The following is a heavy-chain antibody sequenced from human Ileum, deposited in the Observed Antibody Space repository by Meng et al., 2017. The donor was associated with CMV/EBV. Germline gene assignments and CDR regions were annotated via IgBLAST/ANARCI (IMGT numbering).Heavy chain of an antibody. CDR3: VKEDWYFDF. D-gene: IGHD3-9*01. CDR2: IYPQNGGT. CDR1: GYTFTAKH. Sequence: QVQSVQAGTETKKPGTSVKVSCKTSGYTFTAKHLHWVRQAPGQGLEWMGWIYPQNGGTYFAQKFQGRVTMTSDTSITTAYMELSSLASDDTAIYYCVKEDWYFDFWGQGTLVTVFS. J-gene: IGHJ4*02. V-gene: IGHV1-2*02.